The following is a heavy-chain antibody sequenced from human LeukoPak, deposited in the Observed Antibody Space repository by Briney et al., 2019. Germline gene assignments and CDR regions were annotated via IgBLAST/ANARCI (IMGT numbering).Heavy chain of an antibody. D-gene: IGHD3-9*01. J-gene: IGHJ4*02. CDR2: INPNSGGT. CDR3: ARSKYDVLTGSPDY. Sequence: ASVKVSCKASGYNFAGFYMHWVRQAPGHGLEWMGWINPNSGGTNYAQTFQGRGTVTSDTTMSTAYMELTRLTSDDSAMYYCARSKYDVLTGSPDYWGQGTLVTVSS. CDR1: GYNFAGFY. V-gene: IGHV1-2*02.